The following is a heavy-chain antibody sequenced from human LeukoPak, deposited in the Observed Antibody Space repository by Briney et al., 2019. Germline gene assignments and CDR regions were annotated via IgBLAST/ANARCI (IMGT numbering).Heavy chain of an antibody. V-gene: IGHV1-69*13. D-gene: IGHD4-23*01. CDR3: ARDSGRSGNLDY. CDR1: GGNFGSYA. J-gene: IGHJ4*02. CDR2: IIPVFAIA. Sequence: SVKVSCKASGGNFGSYAINWVRQAPGQGLEWMGGIIPVFAIANYAQKFQGRVTITADESTSTAYMELSSLRSEDTAVYYCARDSGRSGNLDYWGQGTLVTVSS.